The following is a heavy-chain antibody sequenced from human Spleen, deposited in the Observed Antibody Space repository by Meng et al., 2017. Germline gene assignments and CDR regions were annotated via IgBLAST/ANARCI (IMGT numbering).Heavy chain of an antibody. CDR2: MKSNVDGGTV. V-gene: IGHV3-15*01. Sequence: DVRLGGSGGGFVKPGWSLRLSCAASGFTFSNAWMTWVRQAPGKGLEWIGRMKSNVDGGTVDYAAAVKGRFFISRDDSENTFYLQMNSLKTEDTAVYYCSGHVDYWGHGTLVTVSS. J-gene: IGHJ4*01. CDR3: SGHVDY. CDR1: GFTFSNAW.